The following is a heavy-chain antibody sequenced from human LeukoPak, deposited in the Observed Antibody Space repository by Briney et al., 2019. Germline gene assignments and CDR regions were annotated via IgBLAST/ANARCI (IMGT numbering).Heavy chain of an antibody. D-gene: IGHD5-18*01. CDR3: ARDPGYSYGYTLDY. J-gene: IGHJ4*02. V-gene: IGHV3-21*01. CDR2: ISSSSSYI. Sequence: PGGSLRLSCAASGFTFSSYSMNWVRQAPGKGLEWVSSISSSSSYIYYADSVKGRFTISRDNAKNSLYLQMSSLRAEDTAVYYSARDPGYSYGYTLDYWGQGTLVTVSS. CDR1: GFTFSSYS.